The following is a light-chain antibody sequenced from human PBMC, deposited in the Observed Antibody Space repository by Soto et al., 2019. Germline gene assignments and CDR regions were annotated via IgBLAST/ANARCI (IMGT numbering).Light chain of an antibody. Sequence: EIVLTQSPGTLSLSPGERATLSCRASQSVSSSYLAWYQQKPGQAPRLLIYGASSRATGIPDRFSRSGSGTDFTLTISRLEPEDFAVYYCQQFGNSPPVYTFGQGTKLEIK. CDR2: GAS. CDR1: QSVSSSY. J-gene: IGKJ2*01. V-gene: IGKV3-20*01. CDR3: QQFGNSPPVYT.